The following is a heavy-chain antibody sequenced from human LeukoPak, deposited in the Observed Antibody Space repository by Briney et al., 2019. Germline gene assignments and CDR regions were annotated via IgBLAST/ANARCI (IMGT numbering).Heavy chain of an antibody. CDR2: MYYSGTT. CDR1: GGSISSYY. D-gene: IGHD1-26*01. Sequence: SETLSLTCTASGGSISSYYWSWIRQPPGKGLEWIGYMYYSGTTTYNPSLKSRVTLSVDTSKKQFSLRLNSVTAADTAVYYCARRRTLLGPIDYWGQGTLVTVSS. V-gene: IGHV4-59*08. J-gene: IGHJ4*02. CDR3: ARRRTLLGPIDY.